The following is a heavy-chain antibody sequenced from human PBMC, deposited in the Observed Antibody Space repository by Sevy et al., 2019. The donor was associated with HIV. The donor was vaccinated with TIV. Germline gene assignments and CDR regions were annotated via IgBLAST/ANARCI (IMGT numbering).Heavy chain of an antibody. CDR2: FYNGDST. Sequence: GGSLRLSCAATGFTVTSNYMSWVRQGPGKGLEWVSGFYNGDSTQYADSVKGRFTISRDKSNNTLYLQMDSLRAEDTAVYYCAREAGSSSFDYWGQGTLVTFSS. V-gene: IGHV3-53*01. CDR3: AREAGSSSFDY. CDR1: GFTVTSNY. J-gene: IGHJ4*02. D-gene: IGHD6-13*01.